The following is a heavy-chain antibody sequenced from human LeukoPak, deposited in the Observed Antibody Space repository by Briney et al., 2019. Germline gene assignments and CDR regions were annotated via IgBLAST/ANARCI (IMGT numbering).Heavy chain of an antibody. CDR1: GGSISSGSFY. CDR3: ARLMGSYDLDY. Sequence: SETLSLTCTVSGGSISSGSFYWGWIRQPPGKALEWIGSIYYSGSTYYNPSLKSRVTISVDTSKNQFSLKLSSVTAADTAVYYCARLMGSYDLDYWGQGTLVTVSS. V-gene: IGHV4-39*01. D-gene: IGHD1-26*01. J-gene: IGHJ4*02. CDR2: IYYSGST.